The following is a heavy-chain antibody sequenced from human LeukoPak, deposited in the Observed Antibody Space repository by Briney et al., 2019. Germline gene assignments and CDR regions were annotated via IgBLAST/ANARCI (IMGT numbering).Heavy chain of an antibody. CDR2: IYTSGST. Sequence: PSETLSLTCTVSGGSISSGSYYWSWIRQPAGKGLEWIGRIYTSGSTNYNPSLKSRVTISVDTSKNQFSLKLSSVTAADTAVYYCARFDYGSGSYYDYWGQGTLVTVSS. CDR3: ARFDYGSGSYYDY. J-gene: IGHJ4*02. V-gene: IGHV4-61*02. CDR1: GGSISSGSYY. D-gene: IGHD3-10*01.